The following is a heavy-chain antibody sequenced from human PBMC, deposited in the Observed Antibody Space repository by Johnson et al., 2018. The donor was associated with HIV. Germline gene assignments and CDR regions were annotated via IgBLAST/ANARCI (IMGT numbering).Heavy chain of an antibody. CDR3: ARAYNDAFDI. CDR2: ISYDGSNK. CDR1: GFTFNSYA. V-gene: IGHV3-30-3*01. D-gene: IGHD5-24*01. J-gene: IGHJ3*02. Sequence: QVQLVESGGGVVQPGRSLRLSCAASGFTFNSYAMHWVRQAPGRGLEWVAVISYDGSNKYYADSVKGRFTISRDNSKNTLYLQMNSLRAEDTAVFYCARAYNDAFDIWCQGTMVTVSS.